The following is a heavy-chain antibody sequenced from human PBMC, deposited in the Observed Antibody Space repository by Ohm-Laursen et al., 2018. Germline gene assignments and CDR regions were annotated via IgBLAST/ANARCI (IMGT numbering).Heavy chain of an antibody. J-gene: IGHJ5*02. Sequence: TLSLTCAVYGGSFSGYYWGWIRQPPGKGLEWIGSIYHSGSTYYNPSLKSRVTISVDTSKNHFSLKLSSVTAADTAVYYCARISSQTLLLKVDWFDPWGQGTLVTVSS. V-gene: IGHV4-38-2*01. CDR2: IYHSGST. CDR3: ARISSQTLLLKVDWFDP. CDR1: GGSFSGYY. D-gene: IGHD2-15*01.